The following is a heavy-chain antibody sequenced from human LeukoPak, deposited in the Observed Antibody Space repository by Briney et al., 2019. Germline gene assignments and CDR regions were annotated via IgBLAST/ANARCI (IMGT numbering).Heavy chain of an antibody. CDR1: GFTFSSYE. D-gene: IGHD6-19*01. V-gene: IGHV3-48*03. CDR3: ARDLAVAGDAFDI. CDR2: ISSSGSTI. J-gene: IGHJ3*02. Sequence: GGSLRLSCAASGFTFSSYEMNWVRQAPGKGLEWVSYISSSGSTIYYADSVKGRFTISRDNAKNSLYLQMNSLRAEDTAVYYCARDLAVAGDAFDIWGQGTMVTVPS.